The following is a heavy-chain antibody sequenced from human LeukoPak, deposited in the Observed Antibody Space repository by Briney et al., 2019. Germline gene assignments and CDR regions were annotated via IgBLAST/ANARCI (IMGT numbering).Heavy chain of an antibody. V-gene: IGHV3-48*03. D-gene: IGHD6-25*01. CDR1: GFTFSSYE. J-gene: IGHJ4*02. CDR3: ARMRLGRRRIDY. CDR2: ISSSGRTI. Sequence: PGGSLRLSCAASGFTFSSYEMNWVRQAPGKGLEWVSYISSSGRTIYYADSVKGRFTISRDNAKNSLYLQMNSLRAEDTAVYYCARMRLGRRRIDYWGQGTLVTVSS.